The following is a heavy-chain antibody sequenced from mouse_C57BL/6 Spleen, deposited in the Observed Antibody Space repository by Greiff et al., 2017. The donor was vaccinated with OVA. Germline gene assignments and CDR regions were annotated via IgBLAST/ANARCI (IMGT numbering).Heavy chain of an antibody. CDR1: GFTFSDYY. D-gene: IGHD2-5*01. V-gene: IGHV5-12*01. Sequence: EVQLVESGGGLVQPGGSLKLSCAASGFTFSDYYMYWVRQTPEKRLEWVAYISNGGGSTYYPDTVKGRFTISRDNAKNTLYLQMSRLKSEDTAMYYCARLASNYGYWYFDVWGTGTTVTVSS. CDR3: ARLASNYGYWYFDV. CDR2: ISNGGGST. J-gene: IGHJ1*03.